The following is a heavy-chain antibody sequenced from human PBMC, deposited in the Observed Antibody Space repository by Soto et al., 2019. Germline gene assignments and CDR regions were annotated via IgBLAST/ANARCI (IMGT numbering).Heavy chain of an antibody. Sequence: QVQLQESGPGLVKPSETLSLTCNVSGGSIRSYYWSWVRQPAGKPLEWIGRIYTSGSTNYNPSLKSRVSMSVDTSTNEFSLEVTYVSAADRDVYYCASEGESGIGMDVWGLGTTVNVSS. CDR3: ASEGESGIGMDV. CDR1: GGSIRSYY. CDR2: IYTSGST. D-gene: IGHD3-3*01. V-gene: IGHV4-4*07. J-gene: IGHJ6*04.